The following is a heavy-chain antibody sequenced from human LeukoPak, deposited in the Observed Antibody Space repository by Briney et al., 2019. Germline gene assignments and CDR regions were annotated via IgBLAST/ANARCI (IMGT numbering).Heavy chain of an antibody. V-gene: IGHV3-23*01. CDR1: GFIFSSYA. CDR2: ISGSGGST. CDR3: AKDPTSPYDSSGYYAYYFDY. J-gene: IGHJ4*02. Sequence: HPGGSLRLSCTASGFIFSSYAMTWVRQAPGRGLEWVSAISGSGGSTYYADSVKGRFTISRDNSKKTLYLQMNSLRAEDTAVYYCAKDPTSPYDSSGYYAYYFDYWGQGTLVTVSS. D-gene: IGHD3-22*01.